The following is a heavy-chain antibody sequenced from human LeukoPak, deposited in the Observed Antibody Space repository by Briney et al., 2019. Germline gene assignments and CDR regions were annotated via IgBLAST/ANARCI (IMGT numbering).Heavy chain of an antibody. Sequence: GGSLRLSCTASGFTFSSYAMHWVRQAPGKGPEWVAVISYDRSIKYYADSVKGRFTVSRGNSKNTLYLQMNSLRAEDSAVYYCARDRVDIVLVPTAWARWAFDIWGQGTMVTVSS. J-gene: IGHJ3*02. D-gene: IGHD2-2*03. V-gene: IGHV3-30-3*01. CDR2: ISYDRSIK. CDR1: GFTFSSYA. CDR3: ARDRVDIVLVPTAWARWAFDI.